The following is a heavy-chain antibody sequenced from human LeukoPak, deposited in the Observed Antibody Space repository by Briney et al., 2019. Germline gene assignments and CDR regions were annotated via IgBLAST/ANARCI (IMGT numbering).Heavy chain of an antibody. Sequence: AAVKVSCKASGYTFTRYGISGVRQAPGQGGEGMGWISGYNGETNNERKFQGRGTMTTATSTSTAYMELRSLRSDDTAVYYCARSRHYDILPGYSYTTFGYWGQGTLVTVSS. J-gene: IGHJ4*02. D-gene: IGHD3-9*01. V-gene: IGHV1-18*01. CDR2: ISGYNGET. CDR1: GYTFTRYG. CDR3: ARSRHYDILPGYSYTTFGY.